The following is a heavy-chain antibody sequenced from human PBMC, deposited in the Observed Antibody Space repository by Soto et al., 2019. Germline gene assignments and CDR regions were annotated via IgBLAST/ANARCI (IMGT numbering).Heavy chain of an antibody. CDR2: ISSNGGST. CDR3: VKDTGLWFGGHFDY. V-gene: IGHV3-64D*08. J-gene: IGHJ4*02. D-gene: IGHD3-10*01. Sequence: GGSLRLSCSASGFTFSSYAMHWVRQAPGKGLEYVSAISSNGGSTYYADSVKGRFIISRDNSKNTLYLQMSSLRAEDTAVYYCVKDTGLWFGGHFDYWGQGTLVTVSS. CDR1: GFTFSSYA.